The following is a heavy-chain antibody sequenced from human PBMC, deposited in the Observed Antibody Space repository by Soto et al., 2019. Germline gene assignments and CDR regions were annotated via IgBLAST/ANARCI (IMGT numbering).Heavy chain of an antibody. Sequence: QVQLVQSGAEVKKPGSSVKVSCKASGGTFRTSAISWVRQAPGQGLEWVGGIMPVFRRPKYAQNFQDRVTITADESTSTAYMGLNRLRSDDTAVYYCARDKDRLQLGGNYYFILDVWGQGTAVTVSS. V-gene: IGHV1-69*12. CDR1: GGTFRTSA. D-gene: IGHD1-1*01. J-gene: IGHJ6*02. CDR2: IMPVFRRP. CDR3: ARDKDRLQLGGNYYFILDV.